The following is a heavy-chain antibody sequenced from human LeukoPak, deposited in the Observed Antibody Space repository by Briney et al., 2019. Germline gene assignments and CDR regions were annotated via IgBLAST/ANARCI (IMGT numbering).Heavy chain of an antibody. D-gene: IGHD3-10*01. CDR3: AKRDLMVRGVILE. CDR1: GFTFSNYD. J-gene: IGHJ4*02. CDR2: ISGGGGTT. Sequence: GGSLRLSCAASGFTFSNYDMNWVRQAPGKGLEWVSTISGGGGTTYYADSVKGRFTISRDNSKNTLYLQMNSLRAEDTAVYYCAKRDLMVRGVILEWGQGTLVTVSS. V-gene: IGHV3-23*01.